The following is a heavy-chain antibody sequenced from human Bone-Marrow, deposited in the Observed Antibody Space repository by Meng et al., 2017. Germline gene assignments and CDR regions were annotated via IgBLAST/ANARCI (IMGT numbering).Heavy chain of an antibody. V-gene: IGHV4-61*01. CDR3: ARGQYY. CDR2: IYYSGTT. CDR1: GGSVNSGSYA. Sequence: QVQLQESGPGLVRPSEPLSLTCTVSGGSVNSGSYAWSWIRQPPGKGLEWIGNIYYSGTTNYNPSLKSRVTISIDASKNQFSLMLSSLTAADAAVYYCARGQYYWGQGTLVPVSS. J-gene: IGHJ4*02.